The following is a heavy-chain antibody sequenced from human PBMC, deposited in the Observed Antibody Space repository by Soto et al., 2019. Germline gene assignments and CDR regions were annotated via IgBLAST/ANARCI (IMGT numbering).Heavy chain of an antibody. J-gene: IGHJ4*02. CDR2: ISGSDGST. CDR1: GFTFSNYA. Sequence: EVQLLESGGGLVQPGGSLRLSCAASGFTFSNYAMSWVRQAPGKGLEWVSTISGSDGSTYYADSVKGRFTISRDNSKNTLYLQMNSLRAEDTAVYHCAKKFYYGSGSYLLNFDYWGQGTLVTVSS. V-gene: IGHV3-23*01. D-gene: IGHD3-10*01. CDR3: AKKFYYGSGSYLLNFDY.